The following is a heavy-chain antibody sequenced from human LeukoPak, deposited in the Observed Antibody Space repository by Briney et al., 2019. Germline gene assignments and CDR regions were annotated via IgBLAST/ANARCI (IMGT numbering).Heavy chain of an antibody. D-gene: IGHD6-19*01. V-gene: IGHV3-66*01. CDR3: ARVGAVAAADC. J-gene: IGHJ4*02. CDR1: GFIVSSKY. Sequence: GGSLRLSCAASGFIVSSKYMSWARQAPGKGLEWVSIIFSGDSTYYADSVKGRFTISRDNSKNTVYLQMNSLRAEDTAVYYCARVGAVAAADCWGQGTLVTVSS. CDR2: IFSGDST.